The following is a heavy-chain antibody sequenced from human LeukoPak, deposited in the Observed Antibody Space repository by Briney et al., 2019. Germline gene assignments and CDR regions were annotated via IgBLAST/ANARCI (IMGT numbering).Heavy chain of an antibody. CDR2: IYYSGST. D-gene: IGHD6-6*01. CDR3: ARDLRRQQLAFDY. Sequence: ASETLSLTCTVSGGSISSHYWSWIRQPPGKGLEWIGYIYYSGSTNYNPSLKRRVTISVDTSKNQFSLKLSSVTAADTAVYYCARDLRRQQLAFDYWGQGTLVTVSS. J-gene: IGHJ4*02. CDR1: GGSISSHY. V-gene: IGHV4-59*11.